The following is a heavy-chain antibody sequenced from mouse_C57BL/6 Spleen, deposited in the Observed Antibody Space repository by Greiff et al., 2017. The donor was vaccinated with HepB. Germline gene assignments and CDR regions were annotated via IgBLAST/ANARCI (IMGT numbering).Heavy chain of an antibody. CDR1: GYTFTSYW. V-gene: IGHV1-61*01. J-gene: IGHJ2*01. Sequence: VQLKQPGAELVRPGSSVKLSCKASGYTFTSYWMDWVKQRPGQGLEWIGNIYPSDSETHYNQKFKDKATLTVDKSSSTAYMQLSSLTSEDSAVYYCASQGPQNYFDYWGQGTTLTVSS. CDR2: IYPSDSET. CDR3: ASQGPQNYFDY. D-gene: IGHD3-2*02.